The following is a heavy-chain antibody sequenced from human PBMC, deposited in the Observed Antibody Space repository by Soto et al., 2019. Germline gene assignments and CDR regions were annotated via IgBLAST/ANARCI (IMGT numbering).Heavy chain of an antibody. V-gene: IGHV3-74*01. Sequence: HPGGSLRLSCAASGFTFSSYWMHWVRQAPGKGLVWVSRINSDGSSTSYADSVKGRFTISRDNAKNTLYLQMNSLRAEDTAVYYCARDTNIDSGYSGPDDAFDIWGQGTMVTVSS. CDR1: GFTFSSYW. D-gene: IGHD5-12*01. CDR2: INSDGSST. CDR3: ARDTNIDSGYSGPDDAFDI. J-gene: IGHJ3*02.